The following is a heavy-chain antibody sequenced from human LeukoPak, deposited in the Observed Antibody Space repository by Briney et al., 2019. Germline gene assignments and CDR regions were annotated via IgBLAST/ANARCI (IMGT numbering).Heavy chain of an antibody. J-gene: IGHJ4*02. Sequence: GGSLRLSCAASGFTFSSYAMHWVRQAPGKGLEYVSAISSNGGSTYYANSVKGRFTISRDNSKNTLYLQMGSLRAEDMAVYYCARGRKLLWFGEFLYWGQGTLVTLSS. CDR1: GFTFSSYA. CDR2: ISSNGGST. D-gene: IGHD3-10*01. V-gene: IGHV3-64*01. CDR3: ARGRKLLWFGEFLY.